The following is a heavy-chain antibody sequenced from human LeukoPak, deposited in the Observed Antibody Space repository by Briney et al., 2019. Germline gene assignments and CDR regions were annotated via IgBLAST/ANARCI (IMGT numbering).Heavy chain of an antibody. D-gene: IGHD3-22*01. CDR2: IIPILGIA. J-gene: IGHJ4*02. CDR3: ARIEAYDSSGYPGDTSGRDY. CDR1: GGTFSSYA. Sequence: VASVKVSCKASGGTFSSYAISWVRQAPGQGLEWMGRIIPILGIANYAQKFQGRVTITADKSTSTAYMELSSLRSEDTAVYYCARIEAYDSSGYPGDTSGRDYWGQGTLVTVSS. V-gene: IGHV1-69*04.